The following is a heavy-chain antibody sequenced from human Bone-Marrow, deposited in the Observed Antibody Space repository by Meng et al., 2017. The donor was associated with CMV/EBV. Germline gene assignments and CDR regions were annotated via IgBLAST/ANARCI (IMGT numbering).Heavy chain of an antibody. CDR2: IYYSGST. Sequence: GSLRLSCAVYGGSFSGYYWSWIRQPPGKGLEWIGSIYYSGSTYYNPSLQSRVTISLDTSKNQFSLKLSSVTAADTAVYYCAKEGGPYCSSTSCPIGAFDIWGQGTMVTVSS. CDR3: AKEGGPYCSSTSCPIGAFDI. CDR1: GGSFSGYY. J-gene: IGHJ3*02. V-gene: IGHV4-34*01. D-gene: IGHD2-2*01.